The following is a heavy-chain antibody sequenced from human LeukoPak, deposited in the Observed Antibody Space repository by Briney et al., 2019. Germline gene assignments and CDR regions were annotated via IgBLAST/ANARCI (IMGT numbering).Heavy chain of an antibody. V-gene: IGHV4-59*01. D-gene: IGHD4-17*01. CDR2: ISDSGST. Sequence: KASETLSLTCTVSGGSINGYYWTWIRQPPGKGLEWIGYISDSGSTNYNPSLKSRVTMSVGSSNTEFSLRLNSVTAADTAVYYCARVFRGAVTSNWFDPWGQGTLVTVSS. J-gene: IGHJ5*02. CDR1: GGSINGYY. CDR3: ARVFRGAVTSNWFDP.